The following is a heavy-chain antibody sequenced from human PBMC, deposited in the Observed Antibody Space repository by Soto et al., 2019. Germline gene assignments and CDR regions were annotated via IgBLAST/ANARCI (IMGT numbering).Heavy chain of an antibody. J-gene: IGHJ4*02. V-gene: IGHV2-5*02. D-gene: IGHD3-3*01. CDR2: IYWDDDK. CDR3: AHRHPPSYDFWSGYYRSVGYYFDY. CDR1: GFSLSTSGVG. Sequence: SGPTLVKPTQTLTLTCTFSGFSLSTSGVGVGWIRQPPGKALEWLALIYWDDDKRYSPSLKSRLTITKDTSKNQVVLTMTNMDPVDTATYYCAHRHPPSYDFWSGYYRSVGYYFDYWGQGTLVTVSS.